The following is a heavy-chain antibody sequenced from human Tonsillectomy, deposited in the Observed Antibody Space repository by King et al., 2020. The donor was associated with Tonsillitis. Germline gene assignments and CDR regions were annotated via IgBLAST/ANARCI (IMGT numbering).Heavy chain of an antibody. D-gene: IGHD4-17*01. CDR3: AKDRDYGGKFHH. Sequence: HVQLVESGGGVVQPGGSLRLSCATSGFTFSAYGMNWVRQAPDKGLEWVAFIRHDGTKTYHADSVMGRFTISRDNSKNLLYLHMTNLRPEDTAIYYCAKDRDYGGKFHHWGQGGLVIVSS. V-gene: IGHV3-30*02. CDR1: GFTFSAYG. J-gene: IGHJ1*01. CDR2: IRHDGTKT.